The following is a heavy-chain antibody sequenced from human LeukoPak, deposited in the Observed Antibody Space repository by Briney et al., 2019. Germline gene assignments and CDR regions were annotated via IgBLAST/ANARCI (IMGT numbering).Heavy chain of an antibody. V-gene: IGHV3-23*01. Sequence: PGGSLRLSCAASGLTLRNYAMNWVRQAPGKGLEWVSGISGGGGNTYYADSVKGRVTISRDNSKSMLYLQMDSLRAEDTAVYYCAKHESLVTPFDYWGQGTLVTVSS. CDR3: AKHESLVTPFDY. CDR1: GLTLRNYA. D-gene: IGHD4-11*01. J-gene: IGHJ4*02. CDR2: ISGGGGNT.